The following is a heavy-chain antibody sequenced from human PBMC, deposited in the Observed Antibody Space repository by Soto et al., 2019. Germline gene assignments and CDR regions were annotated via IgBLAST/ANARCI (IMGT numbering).Heavy chain of an antibody. CDR1: GFTFSGSA. V-gene: IGHV3-73*01. CDR2: IRSKANSYAT. Sequence: PGGSLRLSCAASGFTFSGSAMHWVRQASGKGLEWVGRIRSKANSYATAYAASVKGRFTISRDDSKNTAYLQMNSLKTEDTAVYYCTRRGANGEYYFDYWGQGTLVTVSS. CDR3: TRRGANGEYYFDY. J-gene: IGHJ4*02. D-gene: IGHD3-10*01.